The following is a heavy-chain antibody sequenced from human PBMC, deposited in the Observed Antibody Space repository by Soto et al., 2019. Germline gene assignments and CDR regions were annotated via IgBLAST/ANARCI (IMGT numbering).Heavy chain of an antibody. CDR3: ARSRSGAVPDSFGF. D-gene: IGHD3-3*01. J-gene: IGHJ1*01. CDR2: ISKDGSVQ. CDR1: GFMFNRYA. V-gene: IGHV3-30-3*01. Sequence: QVQLVESGGRVVQPGRSLRLSCAASGFMFNRYAIHWVRQTPGKGLEWVAVISKDGSVQYYADSVRGRFIISRDKSNDTVYLEMNSLRAEDTAVFYCARSRSGAVPDSFGFWGQGTLVTVSS.